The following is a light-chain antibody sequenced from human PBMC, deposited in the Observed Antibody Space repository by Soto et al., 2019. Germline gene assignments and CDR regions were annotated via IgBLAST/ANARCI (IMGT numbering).Light chain of an antibody. CDR2: AAS. V-gene: IGKV1-39*01. CDR1: QSISSY. CDR3: QQSYITPST. J-gene: IGKJ3*01. Sequence: DIQMTQSPSSLSASVGDRVTITCRASQSISSYLNWYQQKPGKAPKLLIYAASSLQSGVPSRVSGSGSGTDFTLTISSLQHEDFATYCCQQSYITPSTFGPGTKVDIK.